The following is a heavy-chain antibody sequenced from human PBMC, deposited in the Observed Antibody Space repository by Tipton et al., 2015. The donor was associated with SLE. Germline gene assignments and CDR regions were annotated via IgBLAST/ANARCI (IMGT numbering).Heavy chain of an antibody. J-gene: IGHJ6*03. Sequence: QLGQSGAEVKKPGASVKVSCKASGYTFTSYGISWVRQAPGQGLEWMGWISAYNGNTNYAQKLQGRVTMTTDTSTSTAYMELRSLRSDDTAVYYCARVNYDFWSGSTAWYYMDVWGKGTTVTVSS. D-gene: IGHD3-3*01. CDR1: GYTFTSYG. CDR2: ISAYNGNT. V-gene: IGHV1-18*01. CDR3: ARVNYDFWSGSTAWYYMDV.